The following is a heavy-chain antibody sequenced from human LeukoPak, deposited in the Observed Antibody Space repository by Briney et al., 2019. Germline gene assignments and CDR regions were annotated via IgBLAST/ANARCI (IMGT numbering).Heavy chain of an antibody. V-gene: IGHV4-59*11. CDR2: MYYSGST. CDR1: GGSISSHY. D-gene: IGHD6-6*01. J-gene: IGHJ5*02. Sequence: SETLSLTCTVSGGSISSHYWSWIRKPPGKGLEWIGYMYYSGSTNYNPSLKSRVTISVDTSKNQFSLKLSSVTAADTAVYYCARSPIAAPFDPWGQGTLVTVYS. CDR3: ARSPIAAPFDP.